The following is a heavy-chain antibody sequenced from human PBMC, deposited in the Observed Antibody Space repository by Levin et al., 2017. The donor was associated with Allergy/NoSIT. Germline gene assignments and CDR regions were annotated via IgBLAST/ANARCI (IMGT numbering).Heavy chain of an antibody. CDR3: ARVRQGYDFWSGYYGPYYGMDV. J-gene: IGHJ6*02. D-gene: IGHD3-3*01. CDR1: GGSISSYY. V-gene: IGHV4-59*01. CDR2: IYYSGST. Sequence: SETLSLTCTVSGGSISSYYWSWIRQPPGKGLEWIGYIYYSGSTNYNPSLKSRVTISVDTSKNQFSLKLSSVTAADTAVYYCARVRQGYDFWSGYYGPYYGMDVWGQGTTVTVSS.